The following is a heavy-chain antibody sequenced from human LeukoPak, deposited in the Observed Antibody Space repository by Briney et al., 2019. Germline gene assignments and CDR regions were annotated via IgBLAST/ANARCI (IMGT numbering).Heavy chain of an antibody. D-gene: IGHD3-22*01. CDR1: GFTFRSYS. CDR3: ARDLEYYNSGGYYLGY. CDR2: VSTSGSYI. Sequence: GGSLRLSCAASGFTFRSYSMHWVRQAPGKGLEWVSSVSTSGSYIFYADSVKGRFTFSRDNAKNSLYLQMNSLRAEDTAVYYCARDLEYYNSGGYYLGYWGQGTLVTVSS. V-gene: IGHV3-21*01. J-gene: IGHJ4*02.